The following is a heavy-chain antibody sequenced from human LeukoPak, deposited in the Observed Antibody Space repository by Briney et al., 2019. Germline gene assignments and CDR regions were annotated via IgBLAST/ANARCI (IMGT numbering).Heavy chain of an antibody. Sequence: GGSLRLSCVASGFTLSSHSMNWVRQAPGKGLEWVSCIISSIGYIYYADSVKGRFTISRDNATNSLYLQMNSLRAEDTAVYYCARGAARCIWFGDSYDYWGQGTLVTVSS. V-gene: IGHV3-21*01. CDR1: GFTLSSHS. CDR2: IISSIGYI. J-gene: IGHJ4*02. CDR3: ARGAARCIWFGDSYDY. D-gene: IGHD3-10*01.